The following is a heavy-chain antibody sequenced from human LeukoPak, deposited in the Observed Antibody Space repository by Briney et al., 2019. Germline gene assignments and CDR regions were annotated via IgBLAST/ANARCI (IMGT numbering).Heavy chain of an antibody. Sequence: PGGSLRLSCAASGSTFSSYSMNWVRQAPGKGLEWVSSISSSSSYIYYADSVKGRFTISRDNAKNSLYLQMNSLRAEDTAVYYCARVLAYSSSSVDYWGQGTLVTVSS. J-gene: IGHJ4*02. CDR1: GSTFSSYS. CDR3: ARVLAYSSSSVDY. CDR2: ISSSSSYI. D-gene: IGHD6-6*01. V-gene: IGHV3-21*01.